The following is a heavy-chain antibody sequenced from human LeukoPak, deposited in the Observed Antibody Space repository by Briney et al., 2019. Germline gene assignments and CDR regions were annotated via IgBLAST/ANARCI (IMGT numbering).Heavy chain of an antibody. V-gene: IGHV3-23*01. Sequence: GGSLSLSCAASGFTFSSYAMSWVRQAPGKGLEWVSAISGSGGSTYYADSVKGRFTISRDNSKNTLYLQMNSLRAEDTAAYYCALLRGWNYEVGYWGQGTLVTVSS. CDR1: GFTFSSYA. J-gene: IGHJ4*02. CDR3: ALLRGWNYEVGY. D-gene: IGHD1-7*01. CDR2: ISGSGGST.